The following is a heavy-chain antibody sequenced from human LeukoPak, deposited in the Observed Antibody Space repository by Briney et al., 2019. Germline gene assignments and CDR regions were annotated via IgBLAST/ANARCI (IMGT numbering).Heavy chain of an antibody. D-gene: IGHD3-22*01. Sequence: ASVKVSCTASGYTFTGYYMHWVRQAPGQGLEWMGWINPNSGGTNYAQKFQGRVTMTRDTSISTAYMELSRLRSDDTAVYYCARDMIGFGSSGFENKDYWGQGTLVTVSS. CDR3: ARDMIGFGSSGFENKDY. CDR1: GYTFTGYY. V-gene: IGHV1-2*02. CDR2: INPNSGGT. J-gene: IGHJ4*02.